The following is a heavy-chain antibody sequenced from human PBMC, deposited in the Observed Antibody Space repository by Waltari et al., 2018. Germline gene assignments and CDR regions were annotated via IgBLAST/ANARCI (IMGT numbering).Heavy chain of an antibody. D-gene: IGHD5-12*01. CDR1: GFTFSSYA. CDR3: ARDLRSSFDY. V-gene: IGHV3-23*01. CDR2: ISGSGGST. J-gene: IGHJ4*02. Sequence: EVQLLESGGGLVQPGGSLRLSCAASGFTFSSYAMSWVRQAPGKGLEWVSAISGSGGSTYYADSVKGRFTISRDNSKNTLYLQMGSLRAEDMAVYYCARDLRSSFDYWGQGTLVTVSS.